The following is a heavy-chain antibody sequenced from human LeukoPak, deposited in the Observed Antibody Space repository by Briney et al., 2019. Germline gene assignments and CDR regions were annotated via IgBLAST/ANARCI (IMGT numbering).Heavy chain of an antibody. Sequence: ASVKVSCKASGDTFNNYAISWVRQAPGQGLEWMGWINTNTGNPTYAQGFTGRFVFSLDTSVSTAYLQISSLKAEDTAVYYCARDMLDYYGSGSPGDYYYYGMDVWGQGTTVTVSS. D-gene: IGHD3-10*01. V-gene: IGHV7-4-1*02. CDR2: INTNTGNP. CDR3: ARDMLDYYGSGSPGDYYYYGMDV. CDR1: GDTFNNYA. J-gene: IGHJ6*02.